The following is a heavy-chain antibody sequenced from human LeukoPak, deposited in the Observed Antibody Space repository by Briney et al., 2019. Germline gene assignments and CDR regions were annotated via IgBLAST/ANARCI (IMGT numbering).Heavy chain of an antibody. Sequence: PGGSLRLSCAASGFTFSSYWMSWIRQAPGKGLEWVANVNQHETETYYVDSVEGRFTISRDNAQNSLYLQMNSLRAEDTAVYFCARSDTARGGGTTHSCGQGTLVTVSS. J-gene: IGHJ4*02. CDR3: ARSDTARGGGTTHS. CDR1: GFTFSSYW. D-gene: IGHD5-18*01. V-gene: IGHV3-7*01. CDR2: VNQHETET.